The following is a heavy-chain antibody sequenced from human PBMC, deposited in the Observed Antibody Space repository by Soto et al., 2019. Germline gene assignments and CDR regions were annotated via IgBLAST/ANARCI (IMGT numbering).Heavy chain of an antibody. J-gene: IGHJ4*02. Sequence: PSETLSLTCTVSGESISVYYWSLLRQPPGKGLEWIGYIYSSGYTNYNPSLKNRGTISVDTPKKQFFLNLRSVTAADTAVYYCARHVYSGYDWVFDYWGQGTLVTVS. CDR3: ARHVYSGYDWVFDY. V-gene: IGHV4-59*01. CDR2: IYSSGYT. CDR1: GESISVYY. D-gene: IGHD5-12*01.